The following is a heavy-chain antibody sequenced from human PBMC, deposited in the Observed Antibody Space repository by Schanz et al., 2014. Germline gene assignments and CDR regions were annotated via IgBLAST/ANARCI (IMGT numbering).Heavy chain of an antibody. CDR3: VKDANSSSWWGGAFDI. J-gene: IGHJ3*02. V-gene: IGHV3-64D*06. CDR1: GFAFSNYA. D-gene: IGHD6-13*01. Sequence: EVQLVESGGGLVQPGGSLRLSCSASGFAFSNYAMHWVRQAPEKGLEYVSAITKDGRSAYYADSVKGRFTISRDNSKSTHYLQMSSLRVEDTAVYYCVKDANSSSWWGGAFDIWGQGTMVTVSS. CDR2: ITKDGRSA.